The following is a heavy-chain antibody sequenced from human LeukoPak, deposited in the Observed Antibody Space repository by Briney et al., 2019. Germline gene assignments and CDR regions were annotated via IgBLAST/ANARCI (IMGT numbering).Heavy chain of an antibody. CDR1: GFTFSSYA. CDR2: ISSNGGST. Sequence: PGGSLRLSCAASGFTFSSYAMHWVRQAPGKGLEYVSAISSNGGSTYYANSVKGRFTISRDNSKNTLYLQMGSLRAEDMAVYYCARDAGYCSRGSCPTYYFDYWGQGTLVTVSS. CDR3: ARDAGYCSRGSCPTYYFDY. V-gene: IGHV3-64*01. J-gene: IGHJ4*02. D-gene: IGHD2-15*01.